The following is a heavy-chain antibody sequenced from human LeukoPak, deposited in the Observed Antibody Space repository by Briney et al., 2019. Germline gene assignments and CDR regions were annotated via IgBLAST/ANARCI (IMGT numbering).Heavy chain of an antibody. CDR2: IRYDGSNK. V-gene: IGHV3-30*02. Sequence: PGGSLRLSCAASGFTFSSYGMHWVRQAPGKGLEWVAFIRYDGSNKYYADSVKGRFTISRDNSKNTLYLQMNSPRAEDTAVYYCAKDPRITIFGVVTHAFDIWGQGTMVTVSS. CDR3: AKDPRITIFGVVTHAFDI. CDR1: GFTFSSYG. D-gene: IGHD3-3*01. J-gene: IGHJ3*02.